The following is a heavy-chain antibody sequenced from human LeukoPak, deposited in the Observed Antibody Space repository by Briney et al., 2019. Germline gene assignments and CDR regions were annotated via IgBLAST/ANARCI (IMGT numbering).Heavy chain of an antibody. J-gene: IGHJ6*02. D-gene: IGHD6-6*01. V-gene: IGHV3-21*01. CDR1: GFTFSIYS. CDR2: ISSSSSYI. Sequence: PGGSLRLSCAASGFTFSIYSMNWVRQAPGKGLEWVSSISSSSSYIYYADSVKGRFTISRDNARNSVYLQMNSLRAEDRAVYYCARDPYSSTWSYGMDVWGQGTTVTVSS. CDR3: ARDPYSSTWSYGMDV.